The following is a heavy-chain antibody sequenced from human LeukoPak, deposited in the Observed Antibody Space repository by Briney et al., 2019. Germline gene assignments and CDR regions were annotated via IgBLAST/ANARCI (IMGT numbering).Heavy chain of an antibody. CDR1: GFTFSSYS. CDR2: ISVSATNT. D-gene: IGHD3-22*01. CDR3: ATITSMRVVLIS. J-gene: IGHJ1*01. Sequence: GGSLRLSCAASGFTFSSYSMTWVRQAPGKGLEWVSTISVSATNTYYADSVKGRFTISRDNSKNTLYLQMNSLRADDTAVYYCATITSMRVVLISWGQGTLVTVSS. V-gene: IGHV3-23*01.